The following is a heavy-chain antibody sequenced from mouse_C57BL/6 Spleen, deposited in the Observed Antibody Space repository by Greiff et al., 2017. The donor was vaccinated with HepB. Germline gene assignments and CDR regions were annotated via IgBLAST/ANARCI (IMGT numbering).Heavy chain of an antibody. V-gene: IGHV1-59*01. Sequence: QVQLQQPGAELVRPGTSVKLSCKASGYTFTSYWMHWVKQRPGQGLEWIGVIDPSDSYTNYNQKFKGKATLTVDTSSSTAYMQLSSLTSEDSAVYYFARSPLDGYYSDYWGQGTTLTVSS. CDR1: GYTFTSYW. J-gene: IGHJ2*01. CDR3: ARSPLDGYYSDY. CDR2: IDPSDSYT. D-gene: IGHD2-3*01.